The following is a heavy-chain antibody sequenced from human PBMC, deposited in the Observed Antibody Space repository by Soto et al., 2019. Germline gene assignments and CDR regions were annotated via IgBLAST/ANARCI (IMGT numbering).Heavy chain of an antibody. V-gene: IGHV1-18*01. Sequence: QVQLVQSGAEVKKPGASVKVSCKASGYTFTSYGISWVRQAPGQGLEWMGWISAYNGNTKYAQKLQGRVTMTTATSTSTAYMVLRRLRSDATAVYYCAREPNYFDYWGQGTLFTVSS. J-gene: IGHJ4*02. CDR1: GYTFTSYG. CDR3: AREPNYFDY. CDR2: ISAYNGNT.